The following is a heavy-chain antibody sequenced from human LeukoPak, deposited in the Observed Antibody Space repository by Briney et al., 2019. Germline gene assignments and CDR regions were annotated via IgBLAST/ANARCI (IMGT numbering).Heavy chain of an antibody. D-gene: IGHD5-18*01. CDR3: ARAPYSSPRGYFDY. CDR2: ISYDGSNK. CDR1: GFTFSGYA. V-gene: IGHV3-30*04. J-gene: IGHJ4*02. Sequence: GRSLRLSCAASGFTFSGYAMHWVRQAPGKGLEWVAVISYDGSNKYYADSVKGRFTISRDNSKNTLYLQMNSLRAEDTAVYYCARAPYSSPRGYFDYWGQGTLVTVSS.